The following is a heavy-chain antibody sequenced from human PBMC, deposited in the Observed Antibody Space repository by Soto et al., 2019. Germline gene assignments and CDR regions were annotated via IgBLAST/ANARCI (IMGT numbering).Heavy chain of an antibody. J-gene: IGHJ4*02. D-gene: IGHD6-13*01. Sequence: EASVKVSCKASGGTFSSYAISWVRQAPGQGLEWMGGIIPIFGTANYAQKFQGRVTITADESTSTAYMELSSLRSEDTAVYYCARDRLLAAAGSRLLYYFDYWGQGTLVTVSS. CDR2: IIPIFGTA. V-gene: IGHV1-69*13. CDR1: GGTFSSYA. CDR3: ARDRLLAAAGSRLLYYFDY.